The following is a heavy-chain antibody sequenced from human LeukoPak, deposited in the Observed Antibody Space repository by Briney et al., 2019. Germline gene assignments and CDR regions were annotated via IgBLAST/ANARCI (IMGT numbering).Heavy chain of an antibody. V-gene: IGHV1-69*13. D-gene: IGHD3-9*01. Sequence: SVKDSCKASGGTFSSYAISWVRQAPGQGLEWMGGIIPIFGTANYAQKFQGRVTITADEFTSTAYMELSSLRSEDTAVYYCAREGGVSDILTGYYSLDYWGQGTLVTVSS. CDR1: GGTFSSYA. CDR3: AREGGVSDILTGYYSLDY. CDR2: IIPIFGTA. J-gene: IGHJ4*02.